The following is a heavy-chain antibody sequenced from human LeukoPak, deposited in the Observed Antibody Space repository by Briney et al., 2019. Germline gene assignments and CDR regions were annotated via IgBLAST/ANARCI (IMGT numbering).Heavy chain of an antibody. CDR2: INSDGSST. J-gene: IGHJ4*02. CDR1: GFTFSSYW. Sequence: GGSLRLSCAASGFTFSSYWMHWVRQAPEKGLVWVSRINSDGSSTNYADSVKGRFTISRDNSKNTLYLQMNSLRAEDTAVYYCAKVPYYFDYWGQGTLVTVSS. V-gene: IGHV3-74*01. CDR3: AKVPYYFDY.